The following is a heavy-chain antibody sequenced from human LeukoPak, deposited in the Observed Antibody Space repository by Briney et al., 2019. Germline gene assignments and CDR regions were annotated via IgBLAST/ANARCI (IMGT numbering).Heavy chain of an antibody. Sequence: ASVKVSCKASGYTFTSYGISWVRQAPGQGLEWMGWISAYNGNTNYAQKLQGRVTMTTDTSTSTAYMELRSLRSDDTAVYYCAREVADYDFWSGYEPGELFDPWGQGTLVTVSS. CDR2: ISAYNGNT. V-gene: IGHV1-18*01. CDR1: GYTFTSYG. J-gene: IGHJ5*02. D-gene: IGHD3-3*01. CDR3: AREVADYDFWSGYEPGELFDP.